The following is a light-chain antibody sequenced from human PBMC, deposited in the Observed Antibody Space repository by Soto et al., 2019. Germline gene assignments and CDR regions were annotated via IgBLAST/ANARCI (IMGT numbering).Light chain of an antibody. V-gene: IGLV2-23*02. CDR3: CSYAGNSDV. J-gene: IGLJ1*01. Sequence: QSALTQPASVSGSPGQSITIPCTGTSGDVGSYNLVSWYQQHPGKAPKLLIYEVTERPSGVSNRFSGSKSGNTASLTISGLQPDDEADYYCCSYAGNSDVFGTGTKLT. CDR1: SGDVGSYNL. CDR2: EVT.